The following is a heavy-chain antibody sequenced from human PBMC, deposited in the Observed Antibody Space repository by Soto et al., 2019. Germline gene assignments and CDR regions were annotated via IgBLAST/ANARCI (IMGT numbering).Heavy chain of an antibody. CDR1: GFTFSSYA. Sequence: QVQLVESGGGVVQPGRSLRLSCAASGFTFSSYAMRWVRQAPGKGLEWVAVISYDGSNKYYADSVKGRFTISRDNYKNPRYLQMNSMRAEDTAVYYCERGVLGAAGMSDYYYYYGMEVWVQWTTVTVSS. D-gene: IGHD6-13*01. J-gene: IGHJ6*02. V-gene: IGHV3-30-3*01. CDR2: ISYDGSNK. CDR3: ERGVLGAAGMSDYYYYYGMEV.